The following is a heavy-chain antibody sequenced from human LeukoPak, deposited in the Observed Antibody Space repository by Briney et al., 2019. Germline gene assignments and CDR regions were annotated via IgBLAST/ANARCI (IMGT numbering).Heavy chain of an antibody. J-gene: IGHJ5*02. CDR3: ARGGRGVPFDP. V-gene: IGHV4-30-2*01. CDR2: IYHSGST. Sequence: SETLSLTCAVSGGSISSGGYSWSWIRQPPGKGLEWIGYIYHSGSTYYNPSLKSRVTISVDRSKNQLSLKLSSVPAADTAVDYCARGGRGVPFDPWGQGTLVTVSS. D-gene: IGHD3-10*01. CDR1: GGSISSGGYS.